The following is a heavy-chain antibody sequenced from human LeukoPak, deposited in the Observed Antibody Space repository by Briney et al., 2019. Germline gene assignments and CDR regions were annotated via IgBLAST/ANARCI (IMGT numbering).Heavy chain of an antibody. Sequence: GESLKISCKASGYSFTDYWTVWVRQMPGKGLEWMGAIYPGDSDTRYSLSLDGQVTISADKSVSTTYLKWSSLQATDTAMYYCARPSSLYGGTSEDYWGQGTLVTVSS. CDR1: GYSFTDYW. V-gene: IGHV5-51*01. J-gene: IGHJ4*02. CDR3: ARPSSLYGGTSEDY. D-gene: IGHD4-23*01. CDR2: IYPGDSDT.